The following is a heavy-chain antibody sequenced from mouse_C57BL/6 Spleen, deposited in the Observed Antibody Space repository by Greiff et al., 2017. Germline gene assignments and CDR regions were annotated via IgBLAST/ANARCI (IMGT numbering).Heavy chain of an antibody. Sequence: QVQLQQPGAELVMPGASVKLSCKASGYTFTSYWMHCVKQRPGQGLEWIGEIDPSDSYTNYNQKFKGKSTLTVDKSSSTAYMQLSSLTSEDSAVYYCAIWDVGNYFDYWGQGTTLTVSS. D-gene: IGHD4-1*01. CDR1: GYTFTSYW. CDR2: IDPSDSYT. CDR3: AIWDVGNYFDY. V-gene: IGHV1-69*01. J-gene: IGHJ2*01.